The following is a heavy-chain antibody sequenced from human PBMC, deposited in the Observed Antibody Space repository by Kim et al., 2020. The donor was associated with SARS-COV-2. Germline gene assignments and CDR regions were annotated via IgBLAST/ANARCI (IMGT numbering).Heavy chain of an antibody. J-gene: IGHJ6*02. D-gene: IGHD3-10*01. Sequence: GGSLRLSCAASGFTLSTYAMHWVRQTPGKGLEWVAVISYDGSNNYYADSVKGRFTISRDNSKNTLYLQMNSLRPGDTAVYHCARDPWSRLRGLIYSYYGMGVWGQGTPVTVSS. CDR2: ISYDGSNN. CDR1: GFTLSTYA. V-gene: IGHV3-30-3*01. CDR3: ARDPWSRLRGLIYSYYGMGV.